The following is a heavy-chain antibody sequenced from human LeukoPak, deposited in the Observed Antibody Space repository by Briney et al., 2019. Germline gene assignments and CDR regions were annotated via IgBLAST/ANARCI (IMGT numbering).Heavy chain of an antibody. D-gene: IGHD3-3*01. J-gene: IGHJ5*02. CDR2: INPNSGGT. CDR1: GYTFTGYY. Sequence: ASVKVSCKASGYTFTGYYMHWVRQAPGQGLEWMGWINPNSGGTNYAQKFQGRVTMTRDTSISTAYMELSRLRSDDTAVDYCARELRVLEWLSFDPWGQGTLVTVSS. V-gene: IGHV1-2*02. CDR3: ARELRVLEWLSFDP.